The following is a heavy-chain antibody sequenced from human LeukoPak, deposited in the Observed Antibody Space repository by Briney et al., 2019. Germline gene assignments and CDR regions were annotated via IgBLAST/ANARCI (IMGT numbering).Heavy chain of an antibody. CDR2: IRYDGSNK. Sequence: GGSLRLSCAASGFTFSSYGMHWVRQAPGKGLEWVAFIRYDGSNKYYADSVKGRFTISRDNSKNTLYLQMNSLRAEDTAVYYCAKGVLTVANPYYYYYYYMDVWGKGTTVTVSS. J-gene: IGHJ6*03. CDR1: GFTFSSYG. D-gene: IGHD3-9*01. V-gene: IGHV3-30*02. CDR3: AKGVLTVANPYYYYYYYMDV.